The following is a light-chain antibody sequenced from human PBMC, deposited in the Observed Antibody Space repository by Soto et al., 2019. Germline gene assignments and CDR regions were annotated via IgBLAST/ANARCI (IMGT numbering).Light chain of an antibody. J-gene: IGKJ4*01. CDR2: GAS. Sequence: EIVLTQSPAILSLSPGDTATLSCRASQNIGNKVGWYQQKPGQAPRLLIYGASTRATGIPVRFSGSGSGTEFTLTITSLQSEDSAVYYCQEYNYWHPITFGGGTKVDIK. CDR3: QEYNYWHPIT. CDR1: QNIGNK. V-gene: IGKV3-15*01.